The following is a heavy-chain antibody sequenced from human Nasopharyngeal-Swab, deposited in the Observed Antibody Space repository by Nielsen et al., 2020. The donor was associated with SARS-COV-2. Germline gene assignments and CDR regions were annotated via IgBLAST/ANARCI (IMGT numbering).Heavy chain of an antibody. D-gene: IGHD7-27*01. CDR3: ARDSGTSPWGPDAFDI. V-gene: IGHV4-59*01. Sequence: LEWIGYIYYSGSTNYNPSLRSRVTISVDTSKNQFSLKLSSVTAADTAVYCCARDSGTSPWGPDAFDIWGQGTMVTVSS. J-gene: IGHJ3*02. CDR2: IYYSGST.